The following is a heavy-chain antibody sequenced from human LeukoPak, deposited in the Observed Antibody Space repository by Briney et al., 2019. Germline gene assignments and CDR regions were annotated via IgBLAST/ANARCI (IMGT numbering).Heavy chain of an antibody. J-gene: IGHJ6*03. CDR2: INPSGGST. V-gene: IGHV1-46*01. D-gene: IGHD3-16*01. CDR1: GYTFTSYY. CDR3: ASYVANMDV. Sequence: ASVKVSCKASGYTFTSYYMHWVRQAPGQGLEWMGIINPSGGSTSYAQKFQGRVTITADKSTSTAYMELSSLRSEDTAVYYCASYVANMDVWGKGTTVTVSS.